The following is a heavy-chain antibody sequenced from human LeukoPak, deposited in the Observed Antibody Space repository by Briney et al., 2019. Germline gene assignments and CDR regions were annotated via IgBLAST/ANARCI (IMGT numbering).Heavy chain of an antibody. CDR2: IGGDGDNT. CDR3: AKTIDGEC. V-gene: IGHV3-23*01. CDR1: GFTFSNFA. D-gene: IGHD4/OR15-4a*01. J-gene: IGHJ3*01. Sequence: GGSLRLSCAASGFTFSNFAMSWVRQAPGKGLEWVSAIGGDGDNTYYADSVKGRFTISRDNSKNTLYLQMNSLRAEDTALYYCAKTIDGECWGQGTMVTVSS.